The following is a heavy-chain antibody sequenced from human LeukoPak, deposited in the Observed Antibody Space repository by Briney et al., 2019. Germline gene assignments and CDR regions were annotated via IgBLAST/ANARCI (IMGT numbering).Heavy chain of an antibody. CDR1: GGSISSYY. Sequence: SETLSLICTVSGGSISSYYWSWIRQPPGKGLEWIGYIYYSGSTNYNPSLKSRVTISVDTSKNQFSLKLSSVTAADTAVYYCARDVGYCSSTSCWAYGMDVWGKGTTVTVSS. J-gene: IGHJ6*04. CDR3: ARDVGYCSSTSCWAYGMDV. CDR2: IYYSGST. V-gene: IGHV4-59*01. D-gene: IGHD2-2*01.